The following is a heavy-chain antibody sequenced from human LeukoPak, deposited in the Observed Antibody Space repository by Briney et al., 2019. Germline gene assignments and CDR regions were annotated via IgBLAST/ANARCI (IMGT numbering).Heavy chain of an antibody. CDR3: AKGRRGYSYGLISPDYFDY. CDR1: GFTFSSYA. CDR2: ISGSGGST. J-gene: IGHJ4*02. V-gene: IGHV3-23*01. Sequence: PGGSLRLSCAASGFTFSSYAMSWVRQAPGKGLEWVSAISGSGGSTYYADSVKGRFTISRDNSKNTLYLQMNSLRAEDTAVYYCAKGRRGYSYGLISPDYFDYWGQGTLVTVSS. D-gene: IGHD5-18*01.